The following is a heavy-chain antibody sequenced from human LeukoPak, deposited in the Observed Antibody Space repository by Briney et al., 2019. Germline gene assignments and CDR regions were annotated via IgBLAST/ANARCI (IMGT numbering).Heavy chain of an antibody. CDR2: ISAYNGNT. CDR3: ARDYPRGSYSYYYYYMDV. Sequence: ASVKVSCKASGYTFTSYGISWVRQAPGQGLEWMGRISAYNGNTNYAQKLQGRVTMTTDTSTSTAYMELRSLRSDDTAVYYCARDYPRGSYSYYYYYMDVWSKGTTVTISS. J-gene: IGHJ6*03. CDR1: GYTFTSYG. V-gene: IGHV1-18*01. D-gene: IGHD1-26*01.